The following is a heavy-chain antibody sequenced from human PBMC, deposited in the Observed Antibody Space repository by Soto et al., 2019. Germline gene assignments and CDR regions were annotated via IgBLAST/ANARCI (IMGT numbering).Heavy chain of an antibody. CDR3: ARLLVTSSGWFKDPLGNYFDY. V-gene: IGHV4-59*08. CDR1: GGSISSYY. Sequence: SETLSLTCTVSGGSISSYYWSWIRQPPGKGLEWIGYIYYSGSTNYNPSLKSRVTISVDTSKNQFSLKLSSVTAADTAVYYCARLLVTSSGWFKDPLGNYFDYWGQGTLVTVSS. D-gene: IGHD6-19*01. CDR2: IYYSGST. J-gene: IGHJ4*02.